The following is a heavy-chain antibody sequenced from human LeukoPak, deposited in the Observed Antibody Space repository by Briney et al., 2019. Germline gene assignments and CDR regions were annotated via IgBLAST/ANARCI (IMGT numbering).Heavy chain of an antibody. J-gene: IGHJ5*02. CDR3: ARGGVYCSSTSCQNWFDP. V-gene: IGHV4-30-2*01. D-gene: IGHD2-2*01. Sequence: SETLSLTCAVSGGSISSGGYSWSWIRQPPGKGLEWIGYIYHSGSTYYNPSLKSRVTISVVRSKNQFSLKLSSVTAADTAVYYCARGGVYCSSTSCQNWFDPWGQGTLVTVSS. CDR2: IYHSGST. CDR1: GGSISSGGYS.